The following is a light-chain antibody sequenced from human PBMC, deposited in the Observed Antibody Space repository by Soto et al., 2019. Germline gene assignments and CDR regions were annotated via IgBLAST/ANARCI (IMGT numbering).Light chain of an antibody. V-gene: IGLV1-40*01. CDR1: TSNIGAGYD. CDR3: ATWDDSLNGFYV. J-gene: IGLJ1*01. CDR2: GNS. Sequence: SVLTQPPSVSGAPGQRVTFSCTGSTSNIGAGYDVHWYQQLPGTSPKLLIFGNSNRPSGVPDRFSASRSGSSASLAITGLQAEDEADYFCATWDDSLNGFYVFGTGTKVTV.